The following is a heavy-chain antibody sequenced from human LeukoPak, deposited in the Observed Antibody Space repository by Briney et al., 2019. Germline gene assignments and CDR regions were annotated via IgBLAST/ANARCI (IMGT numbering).Heavy chain of an antibody. D-gene: IGHD5-12*01. CDR3: ARRSLGYSGYDLRWAAAATLWYFDL. CDR1: GYTFTSYD. V-gene: IGHV1-2*02. J-gene: IGHJ2*01. Sequence: ASVKVSCKASGYTFTSYDINWVRQAPGQGLEWMGWINPNSGGTNYAQKFQGRVTMTRDTSISTAYMELSRLRSDDTAVYYCARRSLGYSGYDLRWAAAATLWYFDLWGRGTLVTVSS. CDR2: INPNSGGT.